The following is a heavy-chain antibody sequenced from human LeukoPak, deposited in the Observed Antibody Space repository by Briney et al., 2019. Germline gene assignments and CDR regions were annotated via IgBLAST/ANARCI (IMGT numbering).Heavy chain of an antibody. CDR3: ARGPYYDFWSGPYE. D-gene: IGHD3-3*01. Sequence: ASVKVSCKASGYTFTSYDINWVRQATGQGFEWMGWMNPNSGNTGYAQKFQGRVTITGNTSISTAYMELSSLRSEDTAVYYCARGPYYDFWSGPYEWGQGTLVTVSS. V-gene: IGHV1-8*03. J-gene: IGHJ4*02. CDR2: MNPNSGNT. CDR1: GYTFTSYD.